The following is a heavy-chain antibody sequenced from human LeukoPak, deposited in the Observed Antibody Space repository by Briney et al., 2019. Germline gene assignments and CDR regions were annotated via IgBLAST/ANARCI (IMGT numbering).Heavy chain of an antibody. CDR2: IYWDDDK. J-gene: IGHJ4*02. V-gene: IGHV2-5*02. CDR3: AHTSYYYGSGSQDFDY. CDR1: GFSLSTSGVG. Sequence: SGPTLVNPTQTLTLTCTFSGFSLSTSGVGVGWIRQPPGKALEWLALIYWDDDKRYSSSLKSRLTITKDTSKNQVVLTMTNMDPVDTATYYCAHTSYYYGSGSQDFDYWGQGTLVTVSS. D-gene: IGHD3-10*01.